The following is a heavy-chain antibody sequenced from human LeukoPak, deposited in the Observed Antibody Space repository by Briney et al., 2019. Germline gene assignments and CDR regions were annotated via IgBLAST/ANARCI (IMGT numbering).Heavy chain of an antibody. J-gene: IGHJ6*02. CDR2: ISAYNGNT. Sequence: ASVKVSCKASGYTFTSYGISWVREAPGQVLEWMGWISAYNGNTNYAQKLQGRVTMTTDTSTSTAYMELRSLRSDDTAVYYCARDYDILTGYYSSYYYYGMDVWGQGTTVTVSS. CDR1: GYTFTSYG. D-gene: IGHD3-9*01. V-gene: IGHV1-18*01. CDR3: ARDYDILTGYYSSYYYYGMDV.